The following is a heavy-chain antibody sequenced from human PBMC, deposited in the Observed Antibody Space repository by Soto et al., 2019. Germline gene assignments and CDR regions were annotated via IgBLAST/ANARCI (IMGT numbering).Heavy chain of an antibody. J-gene: IGHJ4*02. CDR3: TTDSYSTY. CDR2: IKSKTDGGTT. CDR1: GFTFSNAW. V-gene: IGHV3-15*07. D-gene: IGHD6-13*01. Sequence: PGGSLRLSCAASGFTFSNAWINWVRQAPGKGLEWVGRIKSKTDGGTTDYAEPVKGRFAISRDDSNNMVYLQMNSLKIEDTAVYYCTTDSYSTYWGQGALVTVSS.